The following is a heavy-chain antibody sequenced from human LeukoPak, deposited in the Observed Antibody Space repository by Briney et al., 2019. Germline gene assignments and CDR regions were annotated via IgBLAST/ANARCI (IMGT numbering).Heavy chain of an antibody. CDR3: AGGRGIAARPGLFDY. D-gene: IGHD6-6*01. Sequence: ASETLSLTCAVYGGSFSGYYWSWIRQPPGKGLEWIGEINHSGSTNYNPSLKSRVTISVDTSKNQFSLKLSSVTAAETAVYYCAGGRGIAARPGLFDYWGQGTLVTVSS. J-gene: IGHJ4*02. CDR1: GGSFSGYY. V-gene: IGHV4-34*01. CDR2: INHSGST.